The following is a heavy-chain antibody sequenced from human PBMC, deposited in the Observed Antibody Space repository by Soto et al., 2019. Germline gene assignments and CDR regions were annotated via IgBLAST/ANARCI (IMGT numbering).Heavy chain of an antibody. J-gene: IGHJ6*02. CDR3: ARGLDYGGDGYYYGMDV. D-gene: IGHD4-17*01. Sequence: EVQLLESGGGLVQPGGSLRLSCAASGFTFSSYAMSWVRQAPGKGLEWVSAISGSGGSTYYADSVKGRFTISRDNSKNTLYLQMNSLRAEDTAVYYCARGLDYGGDGYYYGMDVWGQGTTVTVSS. V-gene: IGHV3-23*01. CDR1: GFTFSSYA. CDR2: ISGSGGST.